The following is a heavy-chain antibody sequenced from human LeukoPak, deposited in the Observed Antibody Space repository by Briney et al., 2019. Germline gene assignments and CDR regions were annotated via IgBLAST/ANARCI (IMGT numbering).Heavy chain of an antibody. CDR1: GLSFMRVT. CDR3: AKASWVSSTDAVR. Sequence: PGRSLTLSFAAAGLSFMRVTTGWVRQGPPRGPECVSSIRGNGETFYADSVKGRFTLSSDSSRNTVYFQLNNLRVEDTAIYYCAKASWVSSTDAVRWGQGTLVTVSS. V-gene: IGHV3-23*01. J-gene: IGHJ4*02. CDR2: IRGNGET. D-gene: IGHD3-16*01.